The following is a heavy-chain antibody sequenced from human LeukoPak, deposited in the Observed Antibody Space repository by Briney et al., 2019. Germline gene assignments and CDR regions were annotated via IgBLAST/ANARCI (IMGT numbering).Heavy chain of an antibody. V-gene: IGHV3-7*01. CDR2: IKQDGSEK. CDR3: ARDSRGRIAALSYFDY. Sequence: GGSLRLSCAASGFTFSSYWMSWVRQAPGKGLEWVANIKQDGSEKHYVDSAKGRFTISRDNAKNSLYLQMNSLRAEDTAVYYCARDSRGRIAALSYFDYWGQGTLVTVSS. J-gene: IGHJ4*02. CDR1: GFTFSSYW. D-gene: IGHD6-25*01.